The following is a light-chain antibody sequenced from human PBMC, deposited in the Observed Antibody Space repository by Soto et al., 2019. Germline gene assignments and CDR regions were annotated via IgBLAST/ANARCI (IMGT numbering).Light chain of an antibody. J-gene: IGLJ1*01. CDR3: LSYCSSLSSWV. Sequence: QSVLTQSPSVSGAPGQRVTISCTGSSSNIGTYYAVHWYQQLPGTAPKLLIYDNTNRPSGVPDRFSGSKSGTSASLAISGVQAEDDAAYYCLSYCSSLSSWVFGTGTKVTVL. CDR1: SSNIGTYYA. CDR2: DNT. V-gene: IGLV1-40*01.